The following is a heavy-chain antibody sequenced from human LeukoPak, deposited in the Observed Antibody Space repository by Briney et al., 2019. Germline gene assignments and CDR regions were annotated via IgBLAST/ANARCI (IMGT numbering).Heavy chain of an antibody. Sequence: GGSLTLSCAASGFTLSYCGMHWVRQAPGEGGEWVSRINTDGSTINYADSVKGRFTVSRDNAKNTMYLQMNSLRAEDSAVYYCARALGYSYGYGIYWGQGTLVTVSS. CDR2: INTDGSTI. CDR3: ARALGYSYGYGIY. J-gene: IGHJ4*02. CDR1: GFTLSYCG. D-gene: IGHD5-18*01. V-gene: IGHV3-74*01.